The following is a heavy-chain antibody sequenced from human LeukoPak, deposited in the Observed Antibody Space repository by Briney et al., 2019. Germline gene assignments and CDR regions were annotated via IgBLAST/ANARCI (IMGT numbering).Heavy chain of an antibody. CDR2: IYYSGST. V-gene: IGHV4-31*03. Sequence: SETLSLTCTVSGGSISSGGYYWSWIRQHPGKGLEWIGYIYYSGSTYYNPSLKSRVTISVDTSKNQFSLKLSSVTAADTAVYYCARFYRVYCSGGSSYSGGFLFDYWGQETLVTVSS. D-gene: IGHD2-15*01. CDR3: ARFYRVYCSGGSSYSGGFLFDY. CDR1: GGSISSGGYY. J-gene: IGHJ4*02.